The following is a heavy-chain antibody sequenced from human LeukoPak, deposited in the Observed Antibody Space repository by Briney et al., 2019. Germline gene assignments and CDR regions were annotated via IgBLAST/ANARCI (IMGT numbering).Heavy chain of an antibody. Sequence: ASVTAACKVAAYTFVSHYIHCVRHAHGQGIEWMGIINPSGGSTNKAQKFQGRVTMTRDTSTSTVYMELSSLRSEDTAVYYCARETIATTFRYFDYWGQGTLVTVSS. CDR3: ARETIATTFRYFDY. J-gene: IGHJ4*02. CDR1: AYTFVSHY. CDR2: INPSGGST. D-gene: IGHD1-1*01. V-gene: IGHV1-46*01.